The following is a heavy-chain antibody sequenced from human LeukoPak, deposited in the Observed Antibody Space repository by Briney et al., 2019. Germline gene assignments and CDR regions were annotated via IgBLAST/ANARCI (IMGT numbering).Heavy chain of an antibody. J-gene: IGHJ4*02. CDR1: GVIFSSYA. CDR3: AKDEGYYGSGSYPDY. Sequence: GGSLRLSCAASGVIFSSYAMSWVRQAPGKGLEWVSAISGSGGSTYYADSVKGRFTISRDNSKNTLYLQMNSLRAEDTAVYYCAKDEGYYGSGSYPDYWGQGTLVTVSS. CDR2: ISGSGGST. D-gene: IGHD3-10*01. V-gene: IGHV3-23*01.